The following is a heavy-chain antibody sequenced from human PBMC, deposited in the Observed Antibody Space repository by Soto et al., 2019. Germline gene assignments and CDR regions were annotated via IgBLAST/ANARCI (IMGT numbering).Heavy chain of an antibody. J-gene: IGHJ4*02. CDR1: GGSISSGDYY. Sequence: TLSLTCTVSGGSISSGDYYWSWIRQPPGKGLEWIGYIYYSGSTYYNPSLKSRVTISVDTSKNQFSLKLSSVTAADTAVYYCAREGRAYGSGSYVLDYWGQGTLVTVSS. CDR2: IYYSGST. V-gene: IGHV4-30-4*01. D-gene: IGHD3-10*01. CDR3: AREGRAYGSGSYVLDY.